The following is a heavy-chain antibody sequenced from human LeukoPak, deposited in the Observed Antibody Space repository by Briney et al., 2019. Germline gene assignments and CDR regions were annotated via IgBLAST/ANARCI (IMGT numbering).Heavy chain of an antibody. CDR3: ARDYAPWWELHENWFDP. J-gene: IGHJ5*02. D-gene: IGHD1-26*01. CDR2: IYYSGST. CDR1: GGSISSSSYY. V-gene: IGHV4-39*07. Sequence: ASETLSLTCTVSGGSISSSSYYWGWIRQPPGKGLEWIGSIYYSGSTNYNPSLKSRVTISVDTSKNQFSLKLSSVTAADTAVYYCARDYAPWWELHENWFDPWGQGTLVTVSS.